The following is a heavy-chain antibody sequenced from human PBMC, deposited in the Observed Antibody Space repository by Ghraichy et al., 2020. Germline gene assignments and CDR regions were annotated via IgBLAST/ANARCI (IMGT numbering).Heavy chain of an antibody. J-gene: IGHJ6*04. D-gene: IGHD5-24*01. CDR2: INESGGTT. Sequence: GGSLRLSCAASGFTFSGYAMNWVRQAPGKGLEWVSSINESGGTTHYADSVKGRFTISRDNSRNTLYLQMNSLRAEDTAVYYCAKQFVDVWGKGTTVTVSS. CDR3: AKQFVDV. CDR1: GFTFSGYA. V-gene: IGHV3-23*01.